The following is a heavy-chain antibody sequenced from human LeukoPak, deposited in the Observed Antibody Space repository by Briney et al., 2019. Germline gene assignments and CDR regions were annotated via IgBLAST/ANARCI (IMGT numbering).Heavy chain of an antibody. CDR3: ARGVYIAAAQYGY. V-gene: IGHV4-59*01. CDR2: IYYSGTT. D-gene: IGHD6-13*01. J-gene: IGHJ4*02. Sequence: SETLSLTCTVSGGSISSYYWSWIRQPPGKGLEWNGYIYYSGTTNYNPSLKSRVTISVDTSKNQFSLKLSSVTAADTAVYYCARGVYIAAAQYGYWGQGTLVTVSS. CDR1: GGSISSYY.